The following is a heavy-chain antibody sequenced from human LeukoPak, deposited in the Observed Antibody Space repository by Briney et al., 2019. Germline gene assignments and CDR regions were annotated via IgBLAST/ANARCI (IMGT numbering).Heavy chain of an antibody. V-gene: IGHV3-21*01. CDR3: VRERDSSSSFDY. CDR2: ISSSSSYI. CDR1: GFTFSSYS. Sequence: GGSLRLSCAASGFTFSSYSMNWVRQAPGKGLEWVSSISSSSSYIYYADSVKGRFTISRDNAKNSLYLQMNSLRAEDTAVYYCVRERDSSSSFDYWGQGTLVTVSS. J-gene: IGHJ4*02. D-gene: IGHD6-6*01.